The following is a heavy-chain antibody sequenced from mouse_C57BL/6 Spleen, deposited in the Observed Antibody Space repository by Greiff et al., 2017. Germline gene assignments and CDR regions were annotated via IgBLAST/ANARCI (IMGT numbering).Heavy chain of an antibody. D-gene: IGHD1-1*02. CDR1: G. V-gene: IGHV5-17*01. Sequence: EVMLVESGGGLVKPGGSLKLSCAASGMHWVRQAPEKGLEWVAYISSGSSTIYYADTVKGRFTISRDNAKNTLFLQMTSLRSEDTAMYYCARRGGYYGYFDVWGTGTTVTVSS. CDR3: ARRGGYYGYFDV. J-gene: IGHJ1*03. CDR2: ISSGSSTI.